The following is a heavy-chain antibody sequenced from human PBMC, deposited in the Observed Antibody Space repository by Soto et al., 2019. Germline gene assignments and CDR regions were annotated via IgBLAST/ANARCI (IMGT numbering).Heavy chain of an antibody. CDR1: GGSFSGYY. V-gene: IGHV4-34*01. CDR2: INHSGST. Sequence: SDTLSLTCAVYGGSFSGYYWSWIRQPPGKGLEWIGEINHSGSTNYNPSLKSRVTISVDTSKNQFSLKLSSVTAADTAVYYCARGPVPNVYWGQGXLVTVHS. J-gene: IGHJ4*02. D-gene: IGHD2-2*01. CDR3: ARGPVPNVY.